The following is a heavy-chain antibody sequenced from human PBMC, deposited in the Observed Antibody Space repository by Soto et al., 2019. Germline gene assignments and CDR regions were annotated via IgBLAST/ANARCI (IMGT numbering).Heavy chain of an antibody. CDR2: ISGSGGST. J-gene: IGHJ4*02. V-gene: IGHV3-23*01. CDR3: AMFNPGIVVVTNYFDY. Sequence: GGSLRLSCAASGFTFSSYAMSWVRQAPGKGLEWVSAISGSGGSTYYADSVKGWFTISRDNSKNTLYLQMNSLRAEDTAVYYCAMFNPGIVVVTNYFDYWGQGTLVTVSS. D-gene: IGHD3-22*01. CDR1: GFTFSSYA.